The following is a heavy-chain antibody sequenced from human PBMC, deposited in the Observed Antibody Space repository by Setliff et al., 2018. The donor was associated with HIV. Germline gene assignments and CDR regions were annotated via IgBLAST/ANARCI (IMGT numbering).Heavy chain of an antibody. Sequence: PGGSLRLSCAASGFTFTNTWMSWVRQAPGKGLEWIGHIKSKTDGATTDYAAPVKGRFTILRDDSNNTLYLQMNSLKTEDTAMYYCAIEEYYGSGSYLDYWGQGALVTV. CDR3: AIEEYYGSGSYLDY. CDR2: IKSKTDGATT. J-gene: IGHJ4*02. D-gene: IGHD3-10*01. CDR1: GFTFTNTW. V-gene: IGHV3-15*01.